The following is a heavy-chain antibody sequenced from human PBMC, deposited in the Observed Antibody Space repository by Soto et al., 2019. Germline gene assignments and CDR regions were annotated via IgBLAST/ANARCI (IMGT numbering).Heavy chain of an antibody. V-gene: IGHV3-7*03. J-gene: IGHJ5*02. CDR2: IKQDGSEK. D-gene: IGHD3-9*01. CDR3: ARDVGGYYDILTGYYEVRWFDP. CDR1: GFTFSSYW. Sequence: PVGSLRLSCAASGFTFSSYWMSWVRQAPGKGLEWVANIKQDGSEKYYVDSVKGRFTISRDNAKNSLYLQMNSLRAEDTAVYYCARDVGGYYDILTGYYEVRWFDPWGQGTLVTVSS.